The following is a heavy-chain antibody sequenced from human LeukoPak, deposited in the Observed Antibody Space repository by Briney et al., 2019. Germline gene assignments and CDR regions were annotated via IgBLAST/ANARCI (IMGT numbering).Heavy chain of an antibody. V-gene: IGHV3-30*18. CDR2: ISSDGTNP. D-gene: IGHD3-3*01. J-gene: IGHJ4*02. Sequence: GGSLRLSCAASGFIFNNYGMHWVRQAPGKGLEWVAVISSDGTNPYYADSVQGRFTISRDNSKNTLYLQMNSLRAEDTAVYYCAKDFGTQDDYWGQGTLVTVSS. CDR1: GFIFNNYG. CDR3: AKDFGTQDDY.